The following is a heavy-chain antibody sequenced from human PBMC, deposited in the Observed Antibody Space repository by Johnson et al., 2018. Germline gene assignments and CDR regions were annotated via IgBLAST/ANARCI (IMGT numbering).Heavy chain of an antibody. CDR1: GGSISRYY. D-gene: IGHD3-16*02. J-gene: IGHJ6*03. CDR3: EREGLGELSSLMDV. V-gene: IGHV4-59*01. CDR2: IYYSGGT. Sequence: QVQLQESGPGLVKPSETLSLTCTVSGGSISRYYWSWIRQPPGKGLAWIGYIYYSGGTNYNPSLKSRVTLSVDTSKNQFSLKLSSVTAADTAVYYCEREGLGELSSLMDVWGKGTTVTVSS.